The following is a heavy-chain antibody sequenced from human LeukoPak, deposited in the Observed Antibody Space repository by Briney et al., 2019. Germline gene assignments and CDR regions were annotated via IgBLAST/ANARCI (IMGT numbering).Heavy chain of an antibody. J-gene: IGHJ6*02. CDR3: AKMVGGYCSGGSCYYYGMDF. D-gene: IGHD2-15*01. V-gene: IGHV3-23*01. CDR1: GFTFSSYA. Sequence: GASLRLSCAASGFTFSSYAMSWVRQAPGKGRGWGSAISGSGGSTYYADSVKGRFTISRDNSKNTLYLQMNSLRAEDTAVYYCAKMVGGYCSGGSCYYYGMDFWGQGTTVTVSS. CDR2: ISGSGGST.